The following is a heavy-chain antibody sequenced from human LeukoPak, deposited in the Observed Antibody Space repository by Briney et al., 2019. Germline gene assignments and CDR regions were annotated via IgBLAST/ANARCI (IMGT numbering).Heavy chain of an antibody. V-gene: IGHV4-59*08. Sequence: SETLSLTCTVSGGSISSYYWSWIRQPPGKGLEWIGYIYYSGSTNYNPSLKSRVTISVDTSKNQFSLKLSSVTAADTAVYYCATTSYYYDSPDYWGQGTLVTVSS. CDR2: IYYSGST. CDR1: GGSISSYY. CDR3: ATTSYYYDSPDY. J-gene: IGHJ4*02. D-gene: IGHD3-22*01.